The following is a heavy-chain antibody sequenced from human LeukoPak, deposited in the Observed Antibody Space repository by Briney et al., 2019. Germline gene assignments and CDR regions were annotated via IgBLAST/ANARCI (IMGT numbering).Heavy chain of an antibody. CDR3: AKDIRDGELAHFDY. CDR2: ISGDGGST. V-gene: IGHV3-43*02. Sequence: PGGSLRLSCAASGFTFDDYAMHWVRHAPGKGLEWVSLISGDGGSTYYADSVKGRFTISRDNSKNSLYLQMNSLRTEDTALYYCAKDIRDGELAHFDYWGQGTLVTVSS. CDR1: GFTFDDYA. D-gene: IGHD4-17*01. J-gene: IGHJ4*02.